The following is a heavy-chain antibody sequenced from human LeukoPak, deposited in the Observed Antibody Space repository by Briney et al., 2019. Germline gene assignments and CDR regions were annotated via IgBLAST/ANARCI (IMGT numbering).Heavy chain of an antibody. CDR3: TQVMGVRGAPSDY. CDR2: ISGSGGTK. D-gene: IGHD3-10*01. V-gene: IGHV3-23*01. CDR1: GFTFSSYA. J-gene: IGHJ4*02. Sequence: GGSLRLSCAASGFTFSSYAMSWVRQAPGKGLECVSAISGSGGTKYYADSVNGRFTISRDNSKNTLYLQMNSLTAEDTALYYCTQVMGVRGAPSDYWGQGTLVTVSS.